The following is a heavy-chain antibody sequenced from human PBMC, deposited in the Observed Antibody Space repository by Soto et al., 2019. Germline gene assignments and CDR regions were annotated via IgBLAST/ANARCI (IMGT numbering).Heavy chain of an antibody. J-gene: IGHJ4*02. CDR1: GYTFTDYC. Sequence: DSVKVSCKASGYTFTDYCISWVRQAPGQGLEWMGWISTYNGNTIYAQKIQGRVTMTTDTSTSTAYVELRSLRSDDTAVYYCAREEGISDWHAFDYWGQGTLVTVSS. CDR3: AREEGISDWHAFDY. D-gene: IGHD6-19*01. CDR2: ISTYNGNT. V-gene: IGHV1-18*04.